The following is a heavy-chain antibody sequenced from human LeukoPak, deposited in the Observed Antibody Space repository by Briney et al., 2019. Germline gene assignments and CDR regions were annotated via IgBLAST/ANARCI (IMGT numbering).Heavy chain of an antibody. CDR3: AKDKGVSSTSLDY. J-gene: IGHJ4*02. V-gene: IGHV3-30*18. CDR2: ISYDGSNK. Sequence: PGGSLRLSCAASGFTFSSYGMHWVRQAPGKGLEWVAVISYDGSNKYYADSVKGRFTISRDNAKNSLYLQMNSLRAEDTALYYCAKDKGVSSTSLDYWGQGTLVTVAS. CDR1: GFTFSSYG. D-gene: IGHD2-8*01.